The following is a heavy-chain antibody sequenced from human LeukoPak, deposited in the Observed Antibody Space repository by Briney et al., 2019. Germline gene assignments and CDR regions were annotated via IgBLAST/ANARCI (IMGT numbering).Heavy chain of an antibody. J-gene: IGHJ6*03. CDR1: GGSISSYY. V-gene: IGHV4-59*01. CDR2: IYYSGST. Sequence: SETLSLTCTVSGGSISSYYWSWIRQPPGKGLEWIGYIYYSGSTYYNPSLKSRVTISVDTSKNQFSLKLSSVTAADTAVYYCASAQSQYYDFWSGYFAPVDYYYYYYMDVWGKGTTVTVSS. D-gene: IGHD3-3*01. CDR3: ASAQSQYYDFWSGYFAPVDYYYYYYMDV.